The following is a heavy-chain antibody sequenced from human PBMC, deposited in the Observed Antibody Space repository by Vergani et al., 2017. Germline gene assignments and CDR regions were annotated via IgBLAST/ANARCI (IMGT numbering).Heavy chain of an antibody. Sequence: QVQLVQSGAEVKKPGASVKVSCKASGGTFSSYAISWVRQAPGQGLEWMGRIIPILGIANYAQKFQGRVTITADKSTGTAYMELSSLRSEDTAVYYCAREPPTKDIGSSSGYSPAGFDIWGQGTMVTVSS. D-gene: IGHD3-22*01. V-gene: IGHV1-69*04. CDR1: GGTFSSYA. CDR2: IIPILGIA. J-gene: IGHJ3*02. CDR3: AREPPTKDIGSSSGYSPAGFDI.